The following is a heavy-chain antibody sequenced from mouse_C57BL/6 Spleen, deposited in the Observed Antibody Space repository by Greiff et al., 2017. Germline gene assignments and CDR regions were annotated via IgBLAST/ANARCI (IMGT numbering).Heavy chain of an antibody. D-gene: IGHD3-2*02. V-gene: IGHV1-50*01. J-gene: IGHJ2*01. CDR1: GYTFTSYW. CDR3: ARDSSGYFDY. CDR2: IDPSDSYT. Sequence: QVQLKQPGAELVKPGASVKLSCKASGYTFTSYWMQWVKQRPGQGLEWIGEIDPSDSYTNYTQKFKGKATLTVDTSSSTAYMQLSSLTSEDSAVYYCARDSSGYFDYWGQGTTLTVSS.